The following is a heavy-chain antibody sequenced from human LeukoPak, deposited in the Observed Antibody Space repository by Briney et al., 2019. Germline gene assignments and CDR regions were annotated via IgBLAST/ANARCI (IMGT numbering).Heavy chain of an antibody. CDR3: TRPPYYYTSGSHYFFDY. V-gene: IGHV3-21*01. D-gene: IGHD3-10*01. Sequence: GGSLRLSCAGSGFTFSAYSMNWVRQAPGKGLEWVSSISSTDNYIYYADSLRGRFTISRDDAKQSLYLVMNSLRPEDTAVYYCTRPPYYYTSGSHYFFDYWGQGSLVTVSS. CDR2: ISSTDNYI. CDR1: GFTFSAYS. J-gene: IGHJ4*02.